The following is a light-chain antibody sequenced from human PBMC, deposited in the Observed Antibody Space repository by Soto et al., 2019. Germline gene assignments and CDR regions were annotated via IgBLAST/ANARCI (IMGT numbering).Light chain of an antibody. CDR3: EQYNNWPPWT. CDR2: AAS. J-gene: IGKJ1*01. V-gene: IGKV3D-15*01. Sequence: IVVRQCPGTRNLAAGGRASLSCRASETVSSNLAAYQQKPGQAPRLLIYAASTRATGIPARFSGSGSGTEFTLTTSSLQSQDLQVYYCEQYNNWPPWTFGQGTKVDTK. CDR1: ETVSSN.